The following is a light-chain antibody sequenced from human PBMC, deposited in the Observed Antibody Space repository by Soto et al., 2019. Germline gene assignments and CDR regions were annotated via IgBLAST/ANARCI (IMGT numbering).Light chain of an antibody. CDR1: QSISNH. Sequence: IQMTQSPSSLSASVEDRVIITCRASQSISNHLNWYQQKPGKAPKLLIFAASSLQSGVPSRFSGSRSGTDFTLTISSLQPEDFATYFCQQANNFPLTFGGGTKVDIK. CDR3: QQANNFPLT. CDR2: AAS. J-gene: IGKJ4*01. V-gene: IGKV1-39*01.